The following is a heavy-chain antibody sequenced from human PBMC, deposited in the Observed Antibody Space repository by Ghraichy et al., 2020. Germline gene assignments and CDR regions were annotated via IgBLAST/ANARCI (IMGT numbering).Heavy chain of an antibody. CDR2: IYYSGST. Sequence: ETLSLTCTVSGGSISSYYWSWIRQPPGKGLEWIGYIYYSGSTNYNPSLKSRVTISVDTSKNQFSLKLSSVTAADTAVYYCARHSRQYQLLLTQYNWFDPWGQGTLVTVSS. D-gene: IGHD2-2*01. V-gene: IGHV4-59*08. CDR3: ARHSRQYQLLLTQYNWFDP. CDR1: GGSISSYY. J-gene: IGHJ5*02.